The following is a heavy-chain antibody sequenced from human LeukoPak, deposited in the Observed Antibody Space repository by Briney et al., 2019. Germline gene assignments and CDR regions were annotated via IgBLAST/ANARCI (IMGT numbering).Heavy chain of an antibody. J-gene: IGHJ6*03. CDR2: ISSSGSTI. V-gene: IGHV3-48*03. CDR3: AKGGYSYGLYYYYMDV. D-gene: IGHD5-18*01. CDR1: GFTFSSYE. Sequence: GGSLRLSCAASGFTFSSYEMNWVRQAPGKGLEWVSYISSSGSTIYYADSVKGRFTISRDNSKNTLYLQMNGLRAEDTAVYYCAKGGYSYGLYYYYMDVWGKGTTVTVSS.